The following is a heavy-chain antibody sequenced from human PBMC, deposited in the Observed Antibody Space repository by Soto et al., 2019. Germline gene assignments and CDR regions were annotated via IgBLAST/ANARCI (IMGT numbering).Heavy chain of an antibody. J-gene: IGHJ6*02. CDR3: TKASSDRNHMVV. CDR1: GFTFGNFV. D-gene: IGHD2-15*01. Sequence: EVQLLESGGGLVQPGGSLRLSCAASGFTFGNFVMRWVRQTPGKGLEWVSTITETGDDTYYTDSVKGRFTVSRDNSKNTLYLQMTDLRAEDTALYYCTKASSDRNHMVVWGPGTTVTVSS. V-gene: IGHV3-23*01. CDR2: ITETGDDT.